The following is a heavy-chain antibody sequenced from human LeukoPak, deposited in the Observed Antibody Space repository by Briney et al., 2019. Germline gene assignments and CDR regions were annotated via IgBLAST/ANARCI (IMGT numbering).Heavy chain of an antibody. V-gene: IGHV3-30-3*01. D-gene: IGHD6-19*01. CDR1: GFTFSSYA. CDR3: ARDRCSSGWYSMGYYYYGMDV. J-gene: IGHJ6*02. Sequence: GRSLRLSCAASGFTFSSYAMHWVCQAPGKGLEWVAVISYDGSNKYYADSVKGRFTISRDNSKNTLYLQMNSLRAEDTAVYYCARDRCSSGWYSMGYYYYGMDVWGQGTTVTVSS. CDR2: ISYDGSNK.